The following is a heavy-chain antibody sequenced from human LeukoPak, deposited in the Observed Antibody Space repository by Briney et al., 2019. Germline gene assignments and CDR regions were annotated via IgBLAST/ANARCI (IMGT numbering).Heavy chain of an antibody. V-gene: IGHV3-7*01. CDR2: INQDGSEK. CDR3: ARGRRVPAAMGNWFDP. J-gene: IGHJ5*02. Sequence: GGSLRLSWAASGFTFSGYWMSWVRQAPGKGLEWVANINQDGSEKYYVDSVKGRFTISRDNAKNSLYLQMNSLRAEDTAVYYCARGRRVPAAMGNWFDPWGQGTLVIVSS. CDR1: GFTFSGYW. D-gene: IGHD2-2*01.